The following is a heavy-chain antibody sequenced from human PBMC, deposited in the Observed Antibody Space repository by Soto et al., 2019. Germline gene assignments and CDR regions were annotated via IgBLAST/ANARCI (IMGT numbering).Heavy chain of an antibody. V-gene: IGHV3-49*05. D-gene: IGHD3-22*01. CDR3: AREANYYDSSGYYLLTYFDY. J-gene: IGHJ4*02. Sequence: KPGGSLRLSCTASGFTFGDYAMSWFRQAPGKGLEWVGFIRSKTYGGTTEYAASVKGRFTISRDDSKSIAYLQMNSLKTEDTAVYYCAREANYYDSSGYYLLTYFDYWGQGTLVTVSS. CDR1: GFTFGDYA. CDR2: IRSKTYGGTT.